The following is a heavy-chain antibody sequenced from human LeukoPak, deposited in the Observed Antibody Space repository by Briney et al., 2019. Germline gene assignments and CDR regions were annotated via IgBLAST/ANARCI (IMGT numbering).Heavy chain of an antibody. CDR2: IYYSGST. J-gene: IGHJ5*02. D-gene: IGHD3-16*02. V-gene: IGHV4-59*12. CDR3: ARGSPDYDYVWGSYRYPANWFDP. CDR1: GGSISSYY. Sequence: SETLSLTCTVSGGSISSYYWSWIRQPPGKGLEWIGYIYYSGSTNYNPSLKSRVTISVDTSKNQFSLKLSSVTAADTAVYYCARGSPDYDYVWGSYRYPANWFDPWGQGTLVTVSS.